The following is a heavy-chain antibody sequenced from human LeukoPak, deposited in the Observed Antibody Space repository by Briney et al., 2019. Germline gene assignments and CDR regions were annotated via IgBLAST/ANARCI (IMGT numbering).Heavy chain of an antibody. CDR2: IRQEGSVK. D-gene: IGHD6-13*01. CDR3: ARDQTGYIPYYYYGMDV. CDR1: GFTFSNFW. J-gene: IGHJ6*02. V-gene: IGHV3-7*01. Sequence: PGGSLRLSCAASGFTFSNFWMSWVRQAPGKGLEWVANIRQEGSVKRYVDSVEGRFTVSRDNAKSSLFLQMSSLRAEDTAVYYCARDQTGYIPYYYYGMDVWGQGTTVTVSS.